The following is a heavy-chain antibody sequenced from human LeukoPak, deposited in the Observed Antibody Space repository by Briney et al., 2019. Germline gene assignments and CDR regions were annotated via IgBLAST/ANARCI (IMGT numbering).Heavy chain of an antibody. CDR3: ARDRNYYYGSGSYDLKADYYGMDV. CDR2: IWYDGSNK. J-gene: IGHJ6*02. CDR1: GFTFSSYG. D-gene: IGHD3-10*01. Sequence: GGSLRLSCAASGFTFSSYGMHWVRQAPGKGLEWVAVIWYDGSNKYYADSVKGRFTISRDNSKNTLYLQMNSLRAEDTAVYYCARDRNYYYGSGSYDLKADYYGMDVWGQGTTVTVSS. V-gene: IGHV3-33*01.